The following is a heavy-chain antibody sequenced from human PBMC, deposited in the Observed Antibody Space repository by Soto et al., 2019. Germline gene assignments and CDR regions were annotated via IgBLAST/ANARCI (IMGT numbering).Heavy chain of an antibody. CDR2: INPNSGGT. D-gene: IGHD2-15*01. Sequence: GASVKVSCKASGYTFTGYYMHWVRQAPGQGLEWKGWINPNSGGTNYAQKFQGWVTMTRDTSISTAYMELSRLISDDTAVYYCAVHDIVVVVAATETESDIWGQGTMVTVSS. CDR3: AVHDIVVVVAATETESDI. CDR1: GYTFTGYY. V-gene: IGHV1-2*04. J-gene: IGHJ3*02.